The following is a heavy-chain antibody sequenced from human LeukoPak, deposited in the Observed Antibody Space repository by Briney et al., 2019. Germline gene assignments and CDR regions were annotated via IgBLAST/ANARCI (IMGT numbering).Heavy chain of an antibody. CDR1: GYTFSIYS. D-gene: IGHD6-13*01. CDR3: ARGIAAAGVGAFDI. J-gene: IGHJ3*02. Sequence: PGGSLRLSCAASGYTFSIYSMNWARQAPGKGLEWVSYISSSSSTIYYADSVKGRFTISRDNAKNSLYLQMNSLRAEDTAVYYCARGIAAAGVGAFDIWGQGTMVTVSS. CDR2: ISSSSSTI. V-gene: IGHV3-48*01.